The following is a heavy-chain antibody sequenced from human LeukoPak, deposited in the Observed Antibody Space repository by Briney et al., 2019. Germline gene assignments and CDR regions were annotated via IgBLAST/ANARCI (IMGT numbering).Heavy chain of an antibody. CDR1: GYTFTSYG. CDR2: ISAYNGNT. D-gene: IGHD2-15*01. J-gene: IGHJ4*02. V-gene: IGHV1-18*04. CDR3: ARSERYSRYCSGGSCPYFDY. Sequence: GSVKVSCKASGYTFTSYGISWVRQAPGQGLEWMGWISAYNGNTNYAQKRQGRVTMTTDTSTSTAYMELRSLRSDDTAVYYCARSERYSRYCSGGSCPYFDYWGQGTLVTVSS.